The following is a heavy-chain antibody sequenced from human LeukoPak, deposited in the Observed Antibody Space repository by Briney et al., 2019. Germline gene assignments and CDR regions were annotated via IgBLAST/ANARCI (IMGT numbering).Heavy chain of an antibody. J-gene: IGHJ3*02. Sequence: GGSLRLSCAASGFTFSSYSMNWVRQAPGKGQEWVSSISSRSSYIYYADSVKGRFTISRDNDKNSLYLQMNSLRGEDTAVYYCARDHRSAFDIWGQGTMVTVSS. V-gene: IGHV3-21*01. CDR2: ISSRSSYI. CDR3: ARDHRSAFDI. CDR1: GFTFSSYS.